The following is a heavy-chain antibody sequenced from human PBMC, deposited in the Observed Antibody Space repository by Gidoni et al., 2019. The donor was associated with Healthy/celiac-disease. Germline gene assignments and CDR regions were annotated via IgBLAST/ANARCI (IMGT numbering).Heavy chain of an antibody. Sequence: EVQLVESGGVVVQPGGSLRLSCAASGFTFDDYTLHWVRQAPGKGLEWVSLISWDGGSTYYADSVKGRFTISRDNSKNSLYLQMNSLRTEDTALYYCAKEGNYGDYVRWGQGTLVTVSS. V-gene: IGHV3-43*01. CDR2: ISWDGGST. D-gene: IGHD4-17*01. CDR1: GFTFDDYT. J-gene: IGHJ4*02. CDR3: AKEGNYGDYVR.